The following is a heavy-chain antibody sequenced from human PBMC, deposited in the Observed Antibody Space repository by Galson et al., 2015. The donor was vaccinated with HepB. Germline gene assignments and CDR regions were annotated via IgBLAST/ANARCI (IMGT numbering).Heavy chain of an antibody. CDR3: AKDQQWLGNWFDY. V-gene: IGHV3-23*01. D-gene: IGHD6-19*01. Sequence: SLRLSCAASGFTFSSYAMSWVRQAPGKGLEWVSAISASGSNTYYADSVKGRLTISRDNSKNTLYLEMNSLRAEDTAVYYCAKDQQWLGNWFDYWGQGTLVTVSS. CDR1: GFTFSSYA. J-gene: IGHJ4*02. CDR2: ISASGSNT.